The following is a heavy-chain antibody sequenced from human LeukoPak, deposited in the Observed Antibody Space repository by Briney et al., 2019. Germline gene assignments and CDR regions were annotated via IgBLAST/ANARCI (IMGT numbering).Heavy chain of an antibody. D-gene: IGHD1-1*01. CDR1: GNSINNYY. CDR3: ARTSNVGSASEGNRLEPIPDYYYMDV. Sequence: PSETLSLTCTVSGNSINNYYWSWIRQSPGKGLEWIGHIYYSGSTNYNPSLKSRVTISVDTSTNQFSLKLSSVTAADTAVYYCARTSNVGSASEGNRLEPIPDYYYMDVWGKGTTVTVSS. J-gene: IGHJ6*03. CDR2: IYYSGST. V-gene: IGHV4-59*01.